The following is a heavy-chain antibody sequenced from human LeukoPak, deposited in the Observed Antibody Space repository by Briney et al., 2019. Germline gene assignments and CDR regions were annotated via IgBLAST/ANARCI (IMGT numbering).Heavy chain of an antibody. V-gene: IGHV4-34*01. D-gene: IGHD3-22*01. CDR3: ARADNLFDSSGYYWTV. CDR1: GGSFSGYY. CDR2: IYYSGST. J-gene: IGHJ4*02. Sequence: SETLSLTCAVYGGSFSGYYWSWIRQPPGKGLEWIANIYYSGSTSYNPSLRSRVTISVDTSKNQFSLRLTSVTAADTAVYYCARADNLFDSSGYYWTVWGQGTLVTVSS.